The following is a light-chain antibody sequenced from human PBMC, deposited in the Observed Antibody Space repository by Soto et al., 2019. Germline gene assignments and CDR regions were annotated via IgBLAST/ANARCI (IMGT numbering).Light chain of an antibody. CDR1: SSDVGGYEF. CDR2: EVS. V-gene: IGLV2-14*01. Sequence: QSALTQPASVSGSPGQSITISCTGPSSDVGGYEFVSWYQQSPGKAPKLMIYEVSDRLSGVSHRFSGSKSGTSATLGITGFQTGDEADYYCGSWDSSLSAYVFGTGTKVTVL. CDR3: GSWDSSLSAYV. J-gene: IGLJ1*01.